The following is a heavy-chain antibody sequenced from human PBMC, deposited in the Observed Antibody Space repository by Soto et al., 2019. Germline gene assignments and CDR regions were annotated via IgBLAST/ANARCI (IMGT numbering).Heavy chain of an antibody. D-gene: IGHD4-17*01. Sequence: QVQLQQWGAGLLKPSETLSLTCAVYGGSFSGYYWSWIRQPPGKGLEWIGEINHSGSTNYNPSLKSRVTISVDTSKNQFSLKLSSVTAADTAVYYCATHLIMTTVTTSTLRKGNWFDPWGQGTLVTVSS. CDR1: GGSFSGYY. CDR2: INHSGST. CDR3: ATHLIMTTVTTSTLRKGNWFDP. V-gene: IGHV4-34*01. J-gene: IGHJ5*02.